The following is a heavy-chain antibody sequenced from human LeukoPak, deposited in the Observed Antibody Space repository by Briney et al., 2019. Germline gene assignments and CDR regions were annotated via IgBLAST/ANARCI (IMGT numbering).Heavy chain of an antibody. Sequence: PGGSLRLSCAASGFTFSSYAMHWVRQAPGKGLEWVAVISYDGSNKYYADSVKGRFTISRDNSKNTLYLQMNSLRAEDTAVYYCAKSPPMSNIVVVPAATYYYYYGMDVWGQGTTVTVSS. CDR2: ISYDGSNK. CDR3: AKSPPMSNIVVVPAATYYYYYGMDV. V-gene: IGHV3-30-3*02. J-gene: IGHJ6*02. CDR1: GFTFSSYA. D-gene: IGHD2-2*01.